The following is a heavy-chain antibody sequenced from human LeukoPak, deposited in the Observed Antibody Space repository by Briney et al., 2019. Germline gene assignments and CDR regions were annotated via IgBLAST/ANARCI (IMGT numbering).Heavy chain of an antibody. D-gene: IGHD7-27*01. CDR3: MRGGQYWGVFDY. CDR1: GFTLSSYS. CDR2: ISSSSATI. Sequence: PGGSLRLSCAASGFTLSSYSMNWVRQAPGKGLEWLAYISSSSATIYYADSVKGRSTISKNSAKNSLYLQMNSLRAEDTALYYCMRGGQYWGVFDYWGQGTLVTVPS. V-gene: IGHV3-48*01. J-gene: IGHJ4*02.